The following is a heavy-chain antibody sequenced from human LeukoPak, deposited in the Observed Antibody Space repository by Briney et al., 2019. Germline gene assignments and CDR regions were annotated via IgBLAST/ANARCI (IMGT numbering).Heavy chain of an antibody. CDR2: ICGSGGGT. V-gene: IGHV3-23*01. Sequence: GGSLRLSCAASGFSFTRYAMSRVPPAPGEGLERVSAICGSGGGTYNADSVKRRFSISQDNSKNTLYLHMYSLRAADTPVCYSAKAHTLSPPYYDFWSGYYKGYYFDYWSQGTLVTVSS. D-gene: IGHD3-3*01. CDR1: GFSFTRYA. CDR3: AKAHTLSPPYYDFWSGYYKGYYFDY. J-gene: IGHJ4*02.